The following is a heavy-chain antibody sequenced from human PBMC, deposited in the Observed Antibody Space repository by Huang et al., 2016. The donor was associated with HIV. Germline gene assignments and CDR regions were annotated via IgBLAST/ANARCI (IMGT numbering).Heavy chain of an antibody. J-gene: IGHJ4*02. V-gene: IGHV3-23*01. CDR3: AKAPGWYFIFDN. CDR2: ISASGDTT. D-gene: IGHD6-19*01. CDR1: GFTFDNSA. Sequence: EVQLLESGGGLVQPGGSLRLSCAASGFTFDNSAVTWVRQAPGKGLEWVSVISASGDTTYYADVVKGRFTISRDDSKKTLYLQMNSLRAEDTAVYYCAKAPGWYFIFDNWGQGTLVTVSS.